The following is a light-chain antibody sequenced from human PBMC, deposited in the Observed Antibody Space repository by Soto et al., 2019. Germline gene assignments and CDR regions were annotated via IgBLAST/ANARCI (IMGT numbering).Light chain of an antibody. CDR2: GAA. CDR1: QSVSNNY. V-gene: IGKV3D-20*02. Sequence: EIVLTQSPGTLSLSPGERATLSCRSSQSVSNNYLAWYQQKPGQAPRLLIFGAATRAADIPDRFSGSGSGTDFTLTISSLEPEDSAVYYCQQRHRWPITFGQGARLEFK. CDR3: QQRHRWPIT. J-gene: IGKJ5*01.